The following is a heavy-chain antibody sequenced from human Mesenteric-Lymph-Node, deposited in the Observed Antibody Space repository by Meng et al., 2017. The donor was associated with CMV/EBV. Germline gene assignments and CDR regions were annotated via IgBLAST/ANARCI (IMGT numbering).Heavy chain of an antibody. V-gene: IGHV1-46*01. CDR1: GYTFTSYY. J-gene: IGHJ4*02. D-gene: IGHD6-13*01. Sequence: CKAAGYTFTSYYIHWVRQAPGQGLEWMGLINPGGGSTSYAQKFQGRVTMTRDTSTTTVYMELSSLTSEDTAVYYCARRYGSWSQFDYWGQGTLVTVSS. CDR2: INPGGGST. CDR3: ARRYGSWSQFDY.